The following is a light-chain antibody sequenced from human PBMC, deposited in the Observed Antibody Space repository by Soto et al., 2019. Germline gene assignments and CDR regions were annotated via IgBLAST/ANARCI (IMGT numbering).Light chain of an antibody. J-gene: IGKJ1*01. CDR3: QQSSNWPHT. CDR2: DAS. Sequence: EMLLTQAPATRSFSPVERAALSFVASQSVSSYLAWYQQKPGQAPRLLIYDASNRATGIPARFSGSGSGTDFTLTISSLEPEDFAVYYCQQSSNWPHTFGQGTKVDIK. CDR1: QSVSSY. V-gene: IGKV3-11*01.